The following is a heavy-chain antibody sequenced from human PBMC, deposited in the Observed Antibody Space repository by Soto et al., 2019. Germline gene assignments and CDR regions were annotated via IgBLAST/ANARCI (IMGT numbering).Heavy chain of an antibody. CDR3: ARDRVYAIKGFSGYSGYDSDY. CDR2: ISSSSSYI. D-gene: IGHD5-12*01. J-gene: IGHJ4*02. CDR1: GFTFSSYS. V-gene: IGHV3-21*01. Sequence: EVQLVESGGGLVKPGGSLRLSCAASGFTFSSYSMNWVRQAPGKGLEWVSSISSSSSYIYYADSVKGRFTISRDNAKNSLYLQMNSLRAEDTAVYYCARDRVYAIKGFSGYSGYDSDYWGQGTLVTVSS.